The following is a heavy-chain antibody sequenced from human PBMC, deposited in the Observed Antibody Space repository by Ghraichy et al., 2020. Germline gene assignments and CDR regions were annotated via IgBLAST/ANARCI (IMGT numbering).Heavy chain of an antibody. V-gene: IGHV4-34*01. Sequence: SETLSLTCAVYGGSFSGYYWSWIRQAPGKGLEWIGETNDRESTNYHPSLKSRVTISADTSKNQISLKLSSVTAADTAVYYCATIGGFCTNGVCGLDPWGQGTLVTVSS. CDR2: TNDREST. CDR3: ATIGGFCTNGVCGLDP. CDR1: GGSFSGYY. D-gene: IGHD2-8*01. J-gene: IGHJ5*02.